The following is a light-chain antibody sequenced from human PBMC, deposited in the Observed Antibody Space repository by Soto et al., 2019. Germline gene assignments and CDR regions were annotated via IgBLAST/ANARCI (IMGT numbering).Light chain of an antibody. CDR1: ESIGNY. CDR2: DAS. CDR3: QWRSDWPPRLT. V-gene: IGKV3-11*01. J-gene: IGKJ4*01. Sequence: EVVLTQSPATLSLSPGERATLSCRASESIGNYLAWYQQKLGQAPKLLIYDASHRAIGIPGRFSGDGSGTDFTLTISSLDPEDVAVYYCQWRSDWPPRLTFGGGTKVEIK.